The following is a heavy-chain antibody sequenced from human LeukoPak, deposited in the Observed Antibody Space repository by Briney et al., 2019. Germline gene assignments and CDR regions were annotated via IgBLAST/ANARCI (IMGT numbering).Heavy chain of an antibody. Sequence: ASVKVSCKASGGTFSSYGFSWVRQAPGQGLEWVGGIIPIFGAANYAQKFQCRVTITADESTSTAYMELSSLRSEDTAVYHCARDSHRIYSYGLFDYWGQGTLVTVSS. V-gene: IGHV1-69*13. CDR1: GGTFSSYG. CDR3: ARDSHRIYSYGLFDY. CDR2: IIPIFGAA. D-gene: IGHD5-18*01. J-gene: IGHJ4*02.